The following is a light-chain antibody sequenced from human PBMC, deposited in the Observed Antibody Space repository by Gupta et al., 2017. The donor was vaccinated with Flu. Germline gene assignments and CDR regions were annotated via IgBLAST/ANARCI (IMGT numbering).Light chain of an antibody. J-gene: IGKJ4*01. CDR2: DAS. V-gene: IGKV3-11*01. CDR1: QSVNSN. Sequence: RATLSCRASQSVNSNLAWYQQKPGQAPRLLIYDASNRATGIPARFSGSGSGTDFTLTINSLEPEDFAVYYCQQRSNWPPVLTFGGGTKVEIK. CDR3: QQRSNWPPVLT.